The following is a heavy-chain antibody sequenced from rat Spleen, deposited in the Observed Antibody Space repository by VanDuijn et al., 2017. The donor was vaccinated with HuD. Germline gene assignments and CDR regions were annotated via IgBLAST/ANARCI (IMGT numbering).Heavy chain of an antibody. CDR1: GFSFSKFG. CDR2: ISSGGGRT. CDR3: VRQGVTMAAIFDY. Sequence: EVQLVESGGGLVQPGRSLKLSCAASGFSFSKFGMAWVRQAPTKGLEWVASISSGGGRTYYRDSVKGRVTVSRDNAKSTLYLQMDSLRSADTATYYCVRQGVTMAAIFDYWGQGVMVTVSS. V-gene: IGHV5S13*01. D-gene: IGHD1-2*01. J-gene: IGHJ2*01.